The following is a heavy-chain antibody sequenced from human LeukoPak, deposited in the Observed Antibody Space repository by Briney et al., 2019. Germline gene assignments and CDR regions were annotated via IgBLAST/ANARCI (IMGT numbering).Heavy chain of an antibody. V-gene: IGHV4-39*02. CDR3: ARERGGRDYGDYRGADY. J-gene: IGHJ4*02. Sequence: TSETLSLTCTVSGGSISSSSYYWGWIRQPPGKGLEWIGSIYYSGSTYYNPSLKSLVTISVDTSKNQFSLKLSSVTAADTAVYYCARERGGRDYGDYRGADYWGQGTLVTVSS. CDR1: GGSISSSSYY. D-gene: IGHD4-17*01. CDR2: IYYSGST.